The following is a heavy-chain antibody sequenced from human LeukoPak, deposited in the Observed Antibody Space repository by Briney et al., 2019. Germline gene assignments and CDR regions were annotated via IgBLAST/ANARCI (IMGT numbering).Heavy chain of an antibody. CDR1: GGSISSGSYY. Sequence: PSETLSLTCTVSGGSISSGSYYWSWIRQPAGKGLEWIGRIYTSGSTNYNPSLKSRVTISVDTSKNQFSLKLSSVTAADTAVYYCARDLALYYFDYWGQGTLVTVSS. V-gene: IGHV4-61*02. CDR3: ARDLALYYFDY. D-gene: IGHD3-3*02. CDR2: IYTSGST. J-gene: IGHJ4*02.